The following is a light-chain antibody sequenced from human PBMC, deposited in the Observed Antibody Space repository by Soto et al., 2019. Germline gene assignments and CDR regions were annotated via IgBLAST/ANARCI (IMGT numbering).Light chain of an antibody. CDR1: SSDVGSYNL. V-gene: IGLV2-14*02. CDR2: EGS. CDR3: SSYTTSRTWV. Sequence: QSALTQPASVSGSPGQSITISCTGTSSDVGSYNLVSWYQQHPGKAPKLMIYEGSKRPSGVSNRFSGSKSGNTASLTISGLQAEDEADYYCSSYTTSRTWVFGGGTKVTVL. J-gene: IGLJ3*02.